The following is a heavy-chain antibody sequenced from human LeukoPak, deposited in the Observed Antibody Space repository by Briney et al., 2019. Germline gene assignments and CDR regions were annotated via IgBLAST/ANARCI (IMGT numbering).Heavy chain of an antibody. CDR3: ARHFEPNYYDSSGYHNNWFDP. CDR2: IYPGDSDT. J-gene: IGHJ5*02. D-gene: IGHD3-22*01. CDR1: GYSFTSYW. Sequence: KPGESLKISCKGSGYSFTSYWIGWVRQMPGKGLEWMGIIYPGDSDTRYSPSFQGQVTISADKSISTAYLQWSSLKASDTAMYYCARHFEPNYYDSSGYHNNWFDPWGQGTLVTVSS. V-gene: IGHV5-51*01.